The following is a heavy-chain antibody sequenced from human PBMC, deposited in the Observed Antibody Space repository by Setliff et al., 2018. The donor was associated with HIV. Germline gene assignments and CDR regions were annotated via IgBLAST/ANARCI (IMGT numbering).Heavy chain of an antibody. CDR3: ARVSELLAYYMDV. V-gene: IGHV3-23*01. CDR1: RFTFSNNA. J-gene: IGHJ6*03. CDR2: ISGSGATT. Sequence: GGSLRLSCAASRFTFSNNAMSWVRQAPGKGLEWVSVISGSGATTYYAESVKGRFTISRDNAKNSLYLQMNSLGAEDTAVYYCARVSELLAYYMDVWGKGTTVTVSS. D-gene: IGHD1-26*01.